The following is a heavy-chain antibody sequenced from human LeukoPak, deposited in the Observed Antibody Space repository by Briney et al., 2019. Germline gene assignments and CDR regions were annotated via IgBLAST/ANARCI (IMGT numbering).Heavy chain of an antibody. V-gene: IGHV3-23*01. Sequence: GGSLRLSCVVSEVTLGRYAMSWVRQAPGKGLEWVSGISASGVNTRYAASVRGRFIISRDNSKNTLYLQMNSLRAGDTALYFCAKYDYPDSTGPFHWGQGTLVTVSS. J-gene: IGHJ4*02. CDR2: ISASGVNT. CDR3: AKYDYPDSTGPFH. D-gene: IGHD3-22*01. CDR1: EVTLGRYA.